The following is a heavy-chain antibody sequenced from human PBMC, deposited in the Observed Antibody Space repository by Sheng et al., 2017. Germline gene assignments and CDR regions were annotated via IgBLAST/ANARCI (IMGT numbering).Heavy chain of an antibody. D-gene: IGHD1-1*01. CDR2: IIPILGRP. Sequence: QVQLVQSGAEVKKPASSVRVSCKASGGTFNNHDIHWVRQAPGQALEWMGRIIPILGRPDYAQKFQDRVTLSADKSTNTAYMDLSRLTSEDTAVYYCARVSQLVSYSYMGVWGNGTTVTVSS. V-gene: IGHV1-69*04. CDR3: ARVSQLVSYSYMGV. CDR1: GGTFNNHD. J-gene: IGHJ6*03.